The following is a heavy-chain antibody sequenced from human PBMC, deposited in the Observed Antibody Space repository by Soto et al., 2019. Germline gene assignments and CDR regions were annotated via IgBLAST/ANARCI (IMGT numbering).Heavy chain of an antibody. CDR2: ISWDSSTI. D-gene: IGHD2-15*01. Sequence: EVQLVESGGGLVQPGRSLRLSCAASGLTFDNCGMHWVRQAPGKGLEWVAGISWDSSTIGYADSVKGRFIISRDDAKNSLYLQMDSLRGEDTSLYYCVQGRYPTMATPLDHWGQGTQVIVSS. CDR1: GLTFDNCG. V-gene: IGHV3-9*01. J-gene: IGHJ4*02. CDR3: VQGRYPTMATPLDH.